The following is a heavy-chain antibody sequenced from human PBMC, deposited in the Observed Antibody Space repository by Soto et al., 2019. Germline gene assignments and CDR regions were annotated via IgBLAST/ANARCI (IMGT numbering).Heavy chain of an antibody. CDR2: MTPNSGNT. Sequence: QVQLVQSGAEVKKPGASVKVSCKASGYPFTSYDTNWVRQATGQGLEWMGWMTPNSGNTGYAQKFQGRVTMTRNTSISKAYMDLSSLRSEDTAVYYCAGVNWKYQASGIGSGMDVWGQGTTVTVSS. CDR3: AGVNWKYQASGIGSGMDV. V-gene: IGHV1-8*01. J-gene: IGHJ6*02. CDR1: GYPFTSYD. D-gene: IGHD1-7*01.